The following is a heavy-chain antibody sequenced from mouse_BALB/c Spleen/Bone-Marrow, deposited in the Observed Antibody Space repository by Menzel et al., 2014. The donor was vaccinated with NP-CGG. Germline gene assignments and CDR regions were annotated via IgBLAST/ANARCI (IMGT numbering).Heavy chain of an antibody. V-gene: IGHV2-6-7*01. CDR2: IWGDGIT. CDR3: AREGNSFDY. CDR1: GFSLTVYG. Sequence: VKLVESGPGLVAPSQSLSITCTVSGFSLTVYGVNWVRQPPGKGLEWLGMIWGDGITDYNSAFKSRLSISKDDSKSQVFLKMNSLQTDDTAKYYWAREGNSFDYWAKAPLSQSPQ. J-gene: IGHJ2*01.